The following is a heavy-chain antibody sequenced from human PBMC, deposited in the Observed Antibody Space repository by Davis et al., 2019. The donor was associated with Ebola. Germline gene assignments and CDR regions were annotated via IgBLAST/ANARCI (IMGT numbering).Heavy chain of an antibody. J-gene: IGHJ4*02. Sequence: AASVKVSCKASGGTFSSYAISWVRQAPGQGLEWMGGIIPIFGTANYAQKFQGRVTITADKLTSTAYMELTGLTSDDAAVYYCARDELGTFDLWGEGTLVTVSS. CDR3: ARDELGTFDL. V-gene: IGHV1-69*06. D-gene: IGHD3-16*01. CDR2: IIPIFGTA. CDR1: GGTFSSYA.